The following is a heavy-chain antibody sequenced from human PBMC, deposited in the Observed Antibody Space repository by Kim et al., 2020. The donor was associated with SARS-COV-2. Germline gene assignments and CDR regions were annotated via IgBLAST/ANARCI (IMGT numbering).Heavy chain of an antibody. V-gene: IGHV4-34*01. Sequence: SETLSLTCAVYGGSFSGYYWSWIRQPPGKGLEWIGEINHSGSTNYNPSLKSRVTISVDTSKNQFSLKLSSVTAADTAVYYCARGNLWGVFDYWGQGTLVT. CDR2: INHSGST. CDR3: ARGNLWGVFDY. J-gene: IGHJ4*02. CDR1: GGSFSGYY. D-gene: IGHD3-16*01.